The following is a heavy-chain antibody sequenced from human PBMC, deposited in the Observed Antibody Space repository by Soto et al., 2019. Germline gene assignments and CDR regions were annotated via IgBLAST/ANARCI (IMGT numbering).Heavy chain of an antibody. CDR1: GFTFSSYG. CDR2: ISYDGSNK. V-gene: IGHV3-30*18. CDR3: ANGRTPPAEKYSSSWPYYFDY. Sequence: PGGSLRLSCAASGFTFSSYGMHWVRQAPGKGLEWVAVISYDGSNKYYADSVKGRFTISRDNSKNTLYLQMNSLRAEDTAVYYCANGRTPPAEKYSSSWPYYFDYWGQGTLVTVSS. D-gene: IGHD6-13*01. J-gene: IGHJ4*02.